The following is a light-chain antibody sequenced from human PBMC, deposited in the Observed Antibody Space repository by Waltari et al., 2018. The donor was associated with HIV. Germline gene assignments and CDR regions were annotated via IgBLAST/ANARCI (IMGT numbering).Light chain of an antibody. CDR2: DVS. CDR3: SSYTSSSALDVV. V-gene: IGLV2-14*03. CDR1: SSDVGGYAS. J-gene: IGLJ2*01. Sequence: QSALTQPASVSGSPGQSLTISCTGTSSDVGGYASVSWYQQHPGKAPKLMIFDVSNRPSGFSNRFSGSKSGNTASLTISGLQAEDEADYYCSSYTSSSALDVVFGGGTKLTVL.